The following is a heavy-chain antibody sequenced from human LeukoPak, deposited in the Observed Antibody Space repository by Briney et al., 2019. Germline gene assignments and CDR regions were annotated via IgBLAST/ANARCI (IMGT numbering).Heavy chain of an antibody. CDR2: TYYRSKWDN. Sequence: SQTLSLTCAISGDSVSSNSATWNWIRQSSSRGLEWLGRTYYRSKWDNDYAVSVKSRITINPDTSKNQFSLQLKSVTPEDTAVYYCARNYYGSGSYYSHFDYWGQGTLVTVSS. V-gene: IGHV6-1*01. CDR1: GDSVSSNSAT. D-gene: IGHD3-10*01. CDR3: ARNYYGSGSYYSHFDY. J-gene: IGHJ4*02.